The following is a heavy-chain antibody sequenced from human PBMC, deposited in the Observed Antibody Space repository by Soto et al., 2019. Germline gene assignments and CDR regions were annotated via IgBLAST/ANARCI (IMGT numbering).Heavy chain of an antibody. Sequence: SQTLSLTCAISGGSVSSNSAAWNWIRQSPSRGLEWLGRTYYRSKWYNDYAVSVKSRITINPDTSKNQFSLQLDSVTPEDTAVYYCARVESPGTTPDYGMDVWGQGTTVTV. J-gene: IGHJ6*02. V-gene: IGHV6-1*01. D-gene: IGHD1-7*01. CDR3: ARVESPGTTPDYGMDV. CDR1: GGSVSSNSAA. CDR2: TYYRSKWYN.